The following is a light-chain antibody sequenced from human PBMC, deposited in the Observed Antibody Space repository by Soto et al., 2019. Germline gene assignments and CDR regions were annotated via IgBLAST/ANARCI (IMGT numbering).Light chain of an antibody. CDR2: WAS. Sequence: IVMTQSPDSLAVSLGERATINCKSSQNVLYNSNHKNYLAWYQQKPGQPPKLLIYWASTRESGVPDRFSGSGSGTDFTLTISSLQAEDVAVYYCQQYYNTPRTFGHGTKVDIK. CDR1: QNVLYNSNHKNY. V-gene: IGKV4-1*01. J-gene: IGKJ1*01. CDR3: QQYYNTPRT.